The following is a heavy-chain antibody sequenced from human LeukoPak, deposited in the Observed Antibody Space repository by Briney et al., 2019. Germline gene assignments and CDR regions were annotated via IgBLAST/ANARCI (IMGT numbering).Heavy chain of an antibody. Sequence: GGSLRLSCAASGFTFSSYGMSWVRQAPGKGLEWVAAISGSGGSTYYADSVKGRFTISRDNSKNTLYLQMTSLRAEDTAVYYCAKDPGLAHFDYWGQGTLVTVSS. CDR3: AKDPGLAHFDY. D-gene: IGHD3/OR15-3a*01. CDR1: GFTFSSYG. CDR2: ISGSGGST. J-gene: IGHJ4*02. V-gene: IGHV3-23*01.